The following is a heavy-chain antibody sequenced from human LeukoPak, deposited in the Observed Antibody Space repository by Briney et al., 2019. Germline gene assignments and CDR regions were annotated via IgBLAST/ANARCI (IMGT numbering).Heavy chain of an antibody. J-gene: IGHJ3*02. V-gene: IGHV1-8*01. CDR3: ARGEAAMDAFEI. CDR1: VYTFTSYD. CDR2: MNPNSGNT. D-gene: IGHD2-2*01. Sequence: GASVKVSCKASVYTFTSYDINWVRQATGQGLEWMGWMNPNSGNTDYAQKFQGRVTMTRKTSISTAYMELSSLSSEDTAVYYCARGEAAMDAFEIWGQGTMVTVSP.